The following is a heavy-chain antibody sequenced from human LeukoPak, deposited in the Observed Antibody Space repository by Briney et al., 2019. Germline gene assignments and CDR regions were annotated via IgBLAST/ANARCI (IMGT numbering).Heavy chain of an antibody. CDR3: ARGPNMVRGVIIDY. Sequence: SETLSLTCTVSGGSISSYYWSWIRQPAGKGLGWIGRIYTSGSTNYNPSLRSRVTMSVDTSKNQFSLKRSSVPAADTAVYYCARGPNMVRGVIIDYWGQGTLVTVSS. J-gene: IGHJ4*02. CDR2: IYTSGST. V-gene: IGHV4-4*07. D-gene: IGHD3-10*01. CDR1: GGSISSYY.